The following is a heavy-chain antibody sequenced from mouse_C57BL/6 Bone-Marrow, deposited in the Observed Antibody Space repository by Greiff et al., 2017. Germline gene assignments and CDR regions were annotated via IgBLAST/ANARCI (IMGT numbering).Heavy chain of an antibody. CDR3: AREGSSGFAY. CDR2: ISDGGSYT. V-gene: IGHV5-4*01. CDR1: GFTFSSYA. Sequence: EVQVVESGGGLVKPGGSLKLSCAASGFTFSSYAMSWVRQTPEKRLEWVATISDGGSYTYYPDNVKGRFTISRDNAKNNLYLQMSHLKSEDTAMYYCAREGSSGFAYWGQGTLVTVSA. D-gene: IGHD3-2*02. J-gene: IGHJ3*01.